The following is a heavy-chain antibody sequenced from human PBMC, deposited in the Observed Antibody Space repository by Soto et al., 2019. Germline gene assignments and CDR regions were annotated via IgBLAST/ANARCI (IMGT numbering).Heavy chain of an antibody. CDR2: IYYSGST. Sequence: SETLSLTCTVSGGSISSYYWSWIRQPPGKGLEWIGYIYYSGSTNYNPSLKSRVTISVDTSKNQFSLKLSSVTAADTAVYCCARAGVGALQLDYWGQGTLVTVSS. CDR1: GGSISSYY. V-gene: IGHV4-59*01. CDR3: ARAGVGALQLDY. D-gene: IGHD3-16*01. J-gene: IGHJ4*02.